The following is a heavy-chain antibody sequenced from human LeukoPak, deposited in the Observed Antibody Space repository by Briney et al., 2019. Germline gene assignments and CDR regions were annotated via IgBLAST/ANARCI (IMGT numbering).Heavy chain of an antibody. CDR1: GGTFSSYA. V-gene: IGHV1-69*06. Sequence: ASVKVSCKASGGTFSSYASSWVRQAPGQGLEWMGGIIPIFGTANYAQKFQGRVTITADKSTSTAYMELSSLRSEDTAVYYCAREGYYGSYFDYWGQGTLVTVSS. CDR3: AREGYYGSYFDY. J-gene: IGHJ4*02. D-gene: IGHD3-10*01. CDR2: IIPIFGTA.